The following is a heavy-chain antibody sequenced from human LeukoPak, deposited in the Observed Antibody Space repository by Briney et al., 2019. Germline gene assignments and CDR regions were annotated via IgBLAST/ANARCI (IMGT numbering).Heavy chain of an antibody. CDR3: ARGGRYGRAYYFDY. J-gene: IGHJ4*02. V-gene: IGHV4-4*02. CDR1: GGSISSSNW. Sequence: PSETLSLTCAVSGGSISSSNWWSWVRQPPGKGLEWIGEIYHSGSTNYNPSLKSRVTISVDKSKNQFSLKLSSVTAADTAVYYCARGGRYGRAYYFDYWGQGTLVTVSS. D-gene: IGHD3-16*01. CDR2: IYHSGST.